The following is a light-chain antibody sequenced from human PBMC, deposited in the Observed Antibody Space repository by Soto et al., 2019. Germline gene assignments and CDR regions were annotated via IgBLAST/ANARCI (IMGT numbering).Light chain of an antibody. CDR1: TSDVGRYNY. V-gene: IGLV2-14*03. J-gene: IGLJ1*01. Sequence: QSALTQPASVSGSPGQSISISCTGTTSDVGRYNYVSWYQQHPGEAPKLMIYDVSYRPSWVSNLFSGSKSGITASLTISGLQAEDEADYYCNSFTTSSTYVFGTGTKLTVL. CDR2: DVS. CDR3: NSFTTSSTYV.